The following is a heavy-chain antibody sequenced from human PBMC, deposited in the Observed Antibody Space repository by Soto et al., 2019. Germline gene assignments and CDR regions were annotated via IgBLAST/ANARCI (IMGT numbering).Heavy chain of an antibody. CDR3: AQLGLMTFSHKHYFNH. CDR1: GFSFDNYG. CDR2: IKSDGTST. Sequence: GGSLRLSCVASGFSFDNYGMSWVRQAPGKGLEWVSAIKSDGTSTYYAASVKDRFTISRDNSKNTLYLQLNSLRAEDTAVYYCAQLGLMTFSHKHYFNHWGRGTLVTVSS. D-gene: IGHD3-16*01. J-gene: IGHJ4*02. V-gene: IGHV3-23*01.